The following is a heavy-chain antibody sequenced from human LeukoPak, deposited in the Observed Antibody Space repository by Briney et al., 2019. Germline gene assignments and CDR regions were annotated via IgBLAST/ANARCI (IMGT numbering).Heavy chain of an antibody. CDR1: GFTFSSYA. CDR2: ISGSGGST. D-gene: IGHD3-10*01. J-gene: IGHJ6*02. Sequence: PGGSLRLSCAASGFTFSSYAMSWVRQAPAKGLEWVSAISGSGGSTYYADSVKGRFTISRDNSKNTLYLQMNSLRAEDTAVYYCAKEKTMVRGEYGMDVWGQGTTVTVSS. V-gene: IGHV3-23*01. CDR3: AKEKTMVRGEYGMDV.